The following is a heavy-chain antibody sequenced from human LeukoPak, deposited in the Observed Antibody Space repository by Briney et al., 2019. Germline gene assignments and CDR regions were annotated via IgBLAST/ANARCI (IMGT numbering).Heavy chain of an antibody. CDR2: IYTSGST. J-gene: IGHJ6*02. D-gene: IGHD4-17*01. CDR3: AATGYGSRYYYYYDMDV. CDR1: GRSISSGNYY. V-gene: IGHV4-61*02. Sequence: SHTLSLTRSVSGRSISSGNYYWSWIRQPAGKGLEWIGRIYTSGSTNYNPSLKSRVTISVDTSKNQFSLKLSSVTAADTAVYYCAATGYGSRYYYYYDMDVWGQGTTVTVSS.